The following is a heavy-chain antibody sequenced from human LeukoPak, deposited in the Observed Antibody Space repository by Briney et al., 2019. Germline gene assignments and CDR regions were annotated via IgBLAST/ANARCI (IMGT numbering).Heavy chain of an antibody. CDR1: GYTLTTYY. CDR2: INPNSGGS. J-gene: IGHJ5*02. V-gene: IGHV1-2*02. Sequence: GASVKVSCKASGYTLTTYYIHWVRQAPGQGLEWMGWINPNSGGSSYAQKFQGRVTMTRDTPTSTAYVELTRLRSDDTAVYYCASVRGFSTWFDPWGQGTLVTVSS. D-gene: IGHD3-10*02. CDR3: ASVRGFSTWFDP.